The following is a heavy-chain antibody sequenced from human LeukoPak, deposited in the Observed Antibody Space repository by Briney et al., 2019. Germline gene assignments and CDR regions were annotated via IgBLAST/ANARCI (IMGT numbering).Heavy chain of an antibody. Sequence: RGSLRLSCAASGFTFSSYEMNWVRPAPGKGLEWVSYISRSGSTIYYADSVKGRFTISSDNAKNSLYLQMNSLRAEDTAVCYCAKERGVATITYGMDVWGQGTTVTVSS. CDR1: GFTFSSYE. D-gene: IGHD5-12*01. V-gene: IGHV3-48*03. CDR3: AKERGVATITYGMDV. CDR2: ISRSGSTI. J-gene: IGHJ6*02.